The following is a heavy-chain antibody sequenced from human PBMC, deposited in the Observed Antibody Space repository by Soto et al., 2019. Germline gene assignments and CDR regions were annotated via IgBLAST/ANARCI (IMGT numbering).Heavy chain of an antibody. CDR2: INPISGGT. V-gene: IGHV1-2*02. D-gene: IGHD3-10*01. Sequence: GASVKVSCKASGYTFTGYYMHWVRQAPGQGLEWMGWINPISGGTNYAQKFQGRVTMTRDESTSTAYMELSSLRSEDTAVYYCARGQRRVRGVIGYYYYGMDVWGQGTTVTVSS. CDR3: ARGQRRVRGVIGYYYYGMDV. J-gene: IGHJ6*02. CDR1: GYTFTGYY.